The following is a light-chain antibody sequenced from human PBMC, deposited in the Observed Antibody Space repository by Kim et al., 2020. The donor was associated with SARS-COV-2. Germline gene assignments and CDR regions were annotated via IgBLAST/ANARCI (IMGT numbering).Light chain of an antibody. CDR2: DAS. CDR3: KQYSTYPLT. V-gene: IGKV1-5*01. Sequence: SALVGDRITLTCRASQGVGRWLAWYQQRPGTALKLLIFDASTLETGVPSRFSGSGSGTEFTLPISSLQPDDFATFHCKQYSTYPLTFGGGTKLEI. J-gene: IGKJ4*01. CDR1: QGVGRW.